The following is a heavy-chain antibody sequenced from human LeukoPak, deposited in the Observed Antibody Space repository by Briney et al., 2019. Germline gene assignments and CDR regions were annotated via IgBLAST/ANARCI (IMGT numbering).Heavy chain of an antibody. CDR1: GGSFSGYY. Sequence: SSETLSLTCAVYGGSFSGYYWSWIRQPPGKGLEWIGEINHSGSTNYNPSLKSRVTISVDTSKNQFSLKLSSVTAADTAVYYCARQKSGYDILTGYYKRGPFDYWGQGTLVTVSS. D-gene: IGHD3-9*01. J-gene: IGHJ4*02. V-gene: IGHV4-34*01. CDR3: ARQKSGYDILTGYYKRGPFDY. CDR2: INHSGST.